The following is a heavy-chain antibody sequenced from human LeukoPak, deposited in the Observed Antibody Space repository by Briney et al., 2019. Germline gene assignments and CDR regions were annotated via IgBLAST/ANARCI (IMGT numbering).Heavy chain of an antibody. Sequence: ASVKVSCTAAGHTFTGYYMHSVRQAPGQGLEWMGWFNPNRGGTNYAQKFQGKVTLTRDTSITTAYMDVSSLRSDDTAVYYCARDWNHGSGSYSGWFDPWGQGTLVTVSS. CDR1: GHTFTGYY. J-gene: IGHJ5*02. CDR2: FNPNRGGT. V-gene: IGHV1-2*02. CDR3: ARDWNHGSGSYSGWFDP. D-gene: IGHD3-10*01.